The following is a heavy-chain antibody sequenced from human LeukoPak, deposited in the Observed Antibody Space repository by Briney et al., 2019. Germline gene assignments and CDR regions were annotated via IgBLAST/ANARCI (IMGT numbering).Heavy chain of an antibody. Sequence: SETPSLTCTVSGASISSYYYNWIRQTAGRGLEWIGRLYISGSTDYNPSLKSRVTISVDTSKNQFSLRLSSVTAADTAVYFCARDLSGSLYFDYWGQGVLVTVSS. V-gene: IGHV4-4*07. CDR3: ARDLSGSLYFDY. J-gene: IGHJ4*02. CDR1: GASISSYY. CDR2: LYISGST. D-gene: IGHD3-10*01.